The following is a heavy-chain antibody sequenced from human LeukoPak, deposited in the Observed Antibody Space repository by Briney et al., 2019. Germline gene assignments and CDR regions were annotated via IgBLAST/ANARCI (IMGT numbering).Heavy chain of an antibody. Sequence: ASVKVSCKASGGTFNNYAISWVRQAPGQGPEWGGGIMPLFGTPKYAQKFQGRVTIITDDSTSTAYMELSGLRSEDTAVYYCTTINLYRQIFEPDYWGQGTLVTVSS. CDR2: IMPLFGTP. V-gene: IGHV1-69*05. J-gene: IGHJ4*02. D-gene: IGHD3-3*01. CDR1: GGTFNNYA. CDR3: TTINLYRQIFEPDY.